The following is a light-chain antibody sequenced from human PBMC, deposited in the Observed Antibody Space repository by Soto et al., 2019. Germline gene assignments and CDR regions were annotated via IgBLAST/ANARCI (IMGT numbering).Light chain of an antibody. CDR1: QSVSSN. J-gene: IGKJ1*01. CDR3: QQYNNWPRT. V-gene: IGKV3-15*01. CDR2: GAS. Sequence: EIVMTQSPATLSVSPGERATLSCRASQSVSSNLAWYQQKPGQAPRLLIYGASTKVTGIPARFSGSGSGTEFTLTISSLQSEDFAVYYCQQYNNWPRTFGQGTKVEI.